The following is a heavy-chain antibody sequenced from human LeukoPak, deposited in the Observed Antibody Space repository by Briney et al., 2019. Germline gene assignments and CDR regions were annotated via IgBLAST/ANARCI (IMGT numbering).Heavy chain of an antibody. V-gene: IGHV3-30*18. J-gene: IGHJ6*02. CDR1: GFTFSSYG. Sequence: GGSLRLSCAASGFTFSSYGMHWVRQAPGKGLEWVAVISYDGSNKYYADSVKGRFTISRDNSKNTLYLQMNSLRAEDTAVYYCAKVKSPYYYYGMDVWGQGTTVTVSS. CDR3: AKVKSPYYYYGMDV. CDR2: ISYDGSNK.